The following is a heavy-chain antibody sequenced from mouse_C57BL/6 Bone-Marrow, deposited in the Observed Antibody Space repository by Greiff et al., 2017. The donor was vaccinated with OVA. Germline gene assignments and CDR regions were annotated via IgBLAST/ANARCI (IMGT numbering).Heavy chain of an antibody. CDR2: IDPENGDT. D-gene: IGHD2-1*01. CDR3: TSYGNFDY. CDR1: GFNIKDDY. J-gene: IGHJ2*01. V-gene: IGHV14-4*01. Sequence: VQLKQSGAELVRPGASVKLSCTASGFNIKDDYMHWVKQRPEQGLEWIGWIDPENGDTEYASKFQGKATITADTSSNTASLQLRSLTSEDTAVYYCTSYGNFDYWGQGTTLTVSS.